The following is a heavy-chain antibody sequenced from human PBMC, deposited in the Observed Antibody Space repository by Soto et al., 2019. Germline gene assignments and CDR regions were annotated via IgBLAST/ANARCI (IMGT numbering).Heavy chain of an antibody. Sequence: LRLSCAASGFTSSNYAMTWVRQAPGKGLEWVSAISGSCGTKDYADSVKGRFTISRDNSKKTLYLQMDSLRAEDTALYYCGKYQDRSGYYHGSDYWGQGTLVTLSS. CDR3: GKYQDRSGYYHGSDY. CDR1: GFTSSNYA. V-gene: IGHV3-23*01. J-gene: IGHJ4*02. D-gene: IGHD3-22*01. CDR2: ISGSCGTK.